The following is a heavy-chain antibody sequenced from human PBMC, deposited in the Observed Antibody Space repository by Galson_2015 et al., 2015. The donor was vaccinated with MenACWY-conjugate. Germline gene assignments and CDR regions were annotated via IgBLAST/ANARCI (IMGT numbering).Heavy chain of an antibody. CDR2: IWNDGSKQ. Sequence: SLRLSCAASGFTFSDYGMHWVRQAPGKGLEWVAIIWNDGSKQYYADSVKGRFTMSRDNSRNIFFLQMNSLRVEDTAIYHCVGGWYGGNTFYFDFWGRGTLVAVSS. CDR1: GFTFSDYG. J-gene: IGHJ2*01. CDR3: VGGWYGGNTFYFDF. D-gene: IGHD1-26*01. V-gene: IGHV3-33*01.